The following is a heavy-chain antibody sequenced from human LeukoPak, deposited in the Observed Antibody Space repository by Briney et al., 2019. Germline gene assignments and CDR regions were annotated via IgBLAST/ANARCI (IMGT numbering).Heavy chain of an antibody. CDR3: ARINSHYDSSGYYWEYFDY. CDR2: MNPKSANT. V-gene: IGHV1-8*02. J-gene: IGHJ4*02. D-gene: IGHD3-22*01. Sequence: ASVKVSCKASGYIFTNYDIRWVRQATGQGLEWMAWMNPKSANTGYAQKFQGRVTVTRNTSISTAYMELSGLRSDDTAVYYCARINSHYDSSGYYWEYFDYWGQGTLVTVSS. CDR1: GYIFTNYD.